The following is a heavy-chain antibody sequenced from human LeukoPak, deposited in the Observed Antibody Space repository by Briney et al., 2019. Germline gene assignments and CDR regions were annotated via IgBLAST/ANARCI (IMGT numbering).Heavy chain of an antibody. CDR3: AQKGGTDH. J-gene: IGHJ4*02. Sequence: GGSLRLSCAASGFTFSRFGMNWVRQAPGKGLEWISYVSSSSSAIYYADSVKGRFTISRDNAKNSLYLQMSSLRDEDTAVYYCAQKGGTDHWGQGTLVTVSS. V-gene: IGHV3-48*02. CDR1: GFTFSRFG. CDR2: VSSSSSAI. D-gene: IGHD2-15*01.